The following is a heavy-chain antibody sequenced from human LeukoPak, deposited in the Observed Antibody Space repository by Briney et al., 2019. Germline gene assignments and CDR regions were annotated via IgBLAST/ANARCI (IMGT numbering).Heavy chain of an antibody. Sequence: SETLSLTCTVSGGSIRSYYWSWIRQPPGKGLEWIGNIYNSGSTNYNPSLKRRVTISVDTSKNQFSLKLSSVTAADTAVYYCARGYCSGGIRNWFDPWGQGTLVTVSS. V-gene: IGHV4-59*01. CDR1: GGSIRSYY. CDR3: ARGYCSGGIRNWFDP. D-gene: IGHD2-15*01. J-gene: IGHJ5*02. CDR2: IYNSGST.